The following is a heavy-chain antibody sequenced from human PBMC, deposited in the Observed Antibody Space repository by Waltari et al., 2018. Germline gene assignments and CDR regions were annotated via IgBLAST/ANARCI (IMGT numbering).Heavy chain of an antibody. D-gene: IGHD6-19*01. CDR2: IRHDRSSE. J-gene: IGHJ4*02. CDR3: AKDIRNGWYADY. V-gene: IGHV3-30*02. CDR1: GFDVSYYC. Sequence: QVQLVASGGGVVRPGGALRLSCVASGFDVSYYCMHWLRQAPGKGLEVVAFIRHDRSSEHYGEAVKGRFIISTENFKNTLYLQMNSLRIEDTGIYYCAKDIRNGWYADYLGQGTLVTVSS.